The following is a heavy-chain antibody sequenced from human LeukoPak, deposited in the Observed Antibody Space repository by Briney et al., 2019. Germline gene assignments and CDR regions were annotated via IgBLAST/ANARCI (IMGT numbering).Heavy chain of an antibody. CDR2: IRSKANSYAT. CDR3: TRSIAAADTYYYYYYMDV. D-gene: IGHD6-13*01. Sequence: PGGSLKLSCAASGFTFSGSAMHWVRQASGKGLEWVGRIRSKANSYATAYAASVKGRFTISRDDSKNTAYLQMNSLKTEDTAVYYCTRSIAAADTYYYYYYMDVWGKGTTVTVSS. J-gene: IGHJ6*03. V-gene: IGHV3-73*01. CDR1: GFTFSGSA.